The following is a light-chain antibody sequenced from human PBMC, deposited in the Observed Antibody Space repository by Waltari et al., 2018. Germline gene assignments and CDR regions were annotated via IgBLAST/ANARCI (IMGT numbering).Light chain of an antibody. Sequence: QSALTQPASVSGSPGQSITISCTGTSSDVAAYNFVSWYQQHPGKAPKLMISEVSNRPSGVSNRFSGSRSGKPASLTISGLQTEDEADYYCSSYTSSKTLLFGGGTKVTVL. CDR2: EVS. CDR1: SSDVAAYNF. CDR3: SSYTSSKTLL. J-gene: IGLJ3*02. V-gene: IGLV2-14*01.